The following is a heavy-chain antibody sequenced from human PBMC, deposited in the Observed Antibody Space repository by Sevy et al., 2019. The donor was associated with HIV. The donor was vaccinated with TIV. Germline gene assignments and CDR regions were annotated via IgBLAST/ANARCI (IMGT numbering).Heavy chain of an antibody. CDR3: ARDRSYSSSWYFSRLYGMDV. J-gene: IGHJ6*02. CDR1: GFTFSSYA. V-gene: IGHV3-30-3*01. Sequence: GVSLRLSCAASGFTFSSYAMHWVRQAPGKGLEWVAVISYDGSNKYYADSVKGRFTISRDNSKNTLYLQMNSLRAEDTAVYYCARDRSYSSSWYFSRLYGMDVWGQGTTVTVSS. D-gene: IGHD6-13*01. CDR2: ISYDGSNK.